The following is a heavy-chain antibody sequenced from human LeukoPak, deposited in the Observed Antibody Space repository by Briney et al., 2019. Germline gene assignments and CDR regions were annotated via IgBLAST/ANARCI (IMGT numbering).Heavy chain of an antibody. V-gene: IGHV3-11*01. Sequence: GGSLRLSCAASGFTFSDYYMSWIRQAPGKGLGWVSYISSSGSTIYYADSVKGRFTISRDDAKNSLYLQMNSLRAEDTAVYYCAREGGITMIPREWAFDIWGQGTMVTVSS. D-gene: IGHD3-22*01. CDR2: ISSSGSTI. CDR3: AREGGITMIPREWAFDI. J-gene: IGHJ3*02. CDR1: GFTFSDYY.